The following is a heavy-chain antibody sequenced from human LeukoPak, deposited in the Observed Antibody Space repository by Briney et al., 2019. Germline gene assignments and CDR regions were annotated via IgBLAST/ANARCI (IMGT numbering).Heavy chain of an antibody. J-gene: IGHJ4*02. D-gene: IGHD1-1*01. CDR3: ARDRYGGIIDY. CDR1: GGSFSGYY. Sequence: SETLSLTCAVYGGSFSGYYWSWIRQPPGKGLEWIGEINHSGSTNYNPSLKSRVTIPVDTSKNQFSLKLSSVTAADTAVYYCARDRYGGIIDYWGQGTLVTVSS. V-gene: IGHV4-34*01. CDR2: INHSGST.